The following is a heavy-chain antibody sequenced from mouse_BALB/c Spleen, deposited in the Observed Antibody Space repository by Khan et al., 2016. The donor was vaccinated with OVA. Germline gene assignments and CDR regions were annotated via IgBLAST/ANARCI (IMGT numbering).Heavy chain of an antibody. CDR2: INTYTGEP. D-gene: IGHD2-10*01. J-gene: IGHJ4*01. CDR1: GYTFTNYG. V-gene: IGHV9-3-1*01. Sequence: QIQLVQSGPELKKPGETVKISCKASGYTFTNYGMNWVKQSPGKALKWMGWINTYTGEPTYAEDFKGRFAFSLETSASTAYLQINNLKNEDTATCFCARPPYLSYTLAHWGQGTSVTVSS. CDR3: ARPPYLSYTLAH.